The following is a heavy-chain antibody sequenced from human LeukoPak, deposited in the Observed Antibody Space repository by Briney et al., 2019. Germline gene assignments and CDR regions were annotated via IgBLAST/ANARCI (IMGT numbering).Heavy chain of an antibody. D-gene: IGHD3-10*01. V-gene: IGHV4-39*01. CDR2: IYYSGST. Sequence: SETLSLTCTVSGGSISSSSYYWGWIRQPPGKGLEWIGGIYYSGSTYYNPSLKSRVTISVDTSKNQFSLKLSSVTAADTAVYYCARLWGVIITDWGQGTLVTVSS. CDR3: ARLWGVIITD. CDR1: GGSISSSSYY. J-gene: IGHJ4*02.